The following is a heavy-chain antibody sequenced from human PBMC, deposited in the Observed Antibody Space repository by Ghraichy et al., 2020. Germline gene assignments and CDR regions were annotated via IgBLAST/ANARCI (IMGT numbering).Heavy chain of an antibody. J-gene: IGHJ4*02. CDR2: INAGNGNT. Sequence: ASVKVSCKASGYTFTSYAMHWVRQAPGQRLEWMGWINAGNGNTKYSQKFQGRVTITRDTSASTAYMELSSLRSEDTAVYYCARDRDPTVVTPAFDYWGQGTLVTVSS. D-gene: IGHD4-23*01. CDR1: GYTFTSYA. V-gene: IGHV1-3*01. CDR3: ARDRDPTVVTPAFDY.